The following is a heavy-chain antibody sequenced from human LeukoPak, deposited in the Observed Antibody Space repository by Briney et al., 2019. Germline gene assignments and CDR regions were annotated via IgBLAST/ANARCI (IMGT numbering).Heavy chain of an antibody. CDR1: GFTFSSYA. CDR3: ARDWTHFDY. V-gene: IGHV3-30*04. Sequence: PGRSLRLSCAASGFTFSSYAMHWVRQAPGKGLEWVAVISYDGSNKYYADSVKGRFTISRDNSKNTLYLQMNSLRAEDKAVYYCARDWTHFDYWGQGTLVTVSS. CDR2: ISYDGSNK. D-gene: IGHD3/OR15-3a*01. J-gene: IGHJ4*02.